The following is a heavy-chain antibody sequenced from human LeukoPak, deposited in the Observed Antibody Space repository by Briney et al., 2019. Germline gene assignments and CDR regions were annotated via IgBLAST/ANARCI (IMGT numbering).Heavy chain of an antibody. CDR1: GFIVSSNY. CDR2: IYSGGNT. Sequence: GGSLRLPCAASGFIVSSNYMSWVRQAPGKGLEWVSVIYSGGNTYYADSVKGRFTISRDSSKNTVYLQMNSLRAEDTAVYYCARGWSVGMDVWGQGTTVTVSS. J-gene: IGHJ6*02. V-gene: IGHV3-53*01. CDR3: ARGWSVGMDV.